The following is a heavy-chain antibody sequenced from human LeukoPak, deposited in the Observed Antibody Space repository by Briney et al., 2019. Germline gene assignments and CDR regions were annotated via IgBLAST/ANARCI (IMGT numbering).Heavy chain of an antibody. J-gene: IGHJ4*02. D-gene: IGHD1-1*01. CDR1: GGSISSYY. CDR3: AAARGITYNFDY. Sequence: SETLSLTCTVSGGSISSYYWSWIRQPPGKGLEWIGYIYYSGSTNYNPSLRSRVTISVDPSKNQFSLRLSSVTAADTAVYYCAAARGITYNFDYWGQGTLFTVSS. CDR2: IYYSGST. V-gene: IGHV4-59*01.